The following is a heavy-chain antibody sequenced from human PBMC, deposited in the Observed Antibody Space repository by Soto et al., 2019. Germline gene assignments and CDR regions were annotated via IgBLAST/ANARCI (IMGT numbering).Heavy chain of an antibody. CDR3: AKTSGYYPYYYGMDV. J-gene: IGHJ6*02. CDR1: GFTFSSYA. Sequence: HPGGSLRLSCAASGFTFSSYAMSWVRQAPGKGLEWVSAISGSGGSTYYADSVKGRFTISRDNSKNTLYLQMNSLRAEDTAVYYCAKTSGYYPYYYGMDVWGQGTTVTVSS. V-gene: IGHV3-23*01. CDR2: ISGSGGST. D-gene: IGHD3-3*01.